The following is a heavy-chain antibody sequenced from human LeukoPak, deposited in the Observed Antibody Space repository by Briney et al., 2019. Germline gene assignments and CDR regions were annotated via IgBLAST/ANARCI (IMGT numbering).Heavy chain of an antibody. J-gene: IGHJ5*02. CDR1: VGSISSGGYY. CDR2: IYYSGST. Sequence: SQTLSLTCTVSVGSISSGGYYWSWIRQHPGKGLEWIGYIYYSGSTYYNPSLKSRVTISVDTSKNQFSLKLSSVTAADTPVYSCARSAVRGVIRAIWFDPWGQGTLVTVSS. D-gene: IGHD3-10*01. CDR3: ARSAVRGVIRAIWFDP. V-gene: IGHV4-31*03.